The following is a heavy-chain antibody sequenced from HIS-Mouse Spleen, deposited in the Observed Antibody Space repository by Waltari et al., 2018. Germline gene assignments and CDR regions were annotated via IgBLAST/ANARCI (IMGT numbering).Heavy chain of an antibody. CDR3: ARDSYSSGYYPDAFDI. CDR1: GGSISSYY. CDR2: IHTRGST. Sequence: QVQLQESGPGLVKPSETLSLTCTVSGGSISSYYWSWIRQPAGKGLEWIGHIHTRGSTNYNPSLKSRVTMSVDTSKNQFSLKLSSVTAADTAVYYCARDSYSSGYYPDAFDIWGQGTMVTVSS. D-gene: IGHD3-22*01. V-gene: IGHV4-4*07. J-gene: IGHJ3*02.